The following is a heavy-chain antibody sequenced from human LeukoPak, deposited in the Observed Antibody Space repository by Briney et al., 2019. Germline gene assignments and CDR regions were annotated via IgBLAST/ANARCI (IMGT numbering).Heavy chain of an antibody. V-gene: IGHV4-34*01. CDR2: INHSRGT. CDR1: GGSITAYY. J-gene: IGHJ4*02. Sequence: SATLSLTCSVYGGSITAYYWSWIRQPPGKGLEWIGEINHSRGTKYNPSLESRVTILLDASKNEFSLNLNSVTAADTAVYYCAREDYYFDSWGQGTLVTVSS. CDR3: AREDYYFDS.